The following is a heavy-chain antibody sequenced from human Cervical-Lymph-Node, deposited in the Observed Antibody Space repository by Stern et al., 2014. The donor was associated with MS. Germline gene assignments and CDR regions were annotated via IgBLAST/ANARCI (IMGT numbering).Heavy chain of an antibody. CDR2: RGSDGGK. CDR1: GFTFSSFA. V-gene: IGHV3-23*04. J-gene: IGHJ4*02. Sequence: EVQLVQSGGGLVQPGGSLRLSCEGSGFTFSSFAMTWIRQAPGKGLEWVSGRGSDGGKPFADSARGRFNISRDNSRNTLYLQMDRLRAEDTAVYYCGKDLHYWSADSWGQGTLVTVSS. CDR3: GKDLHYWSADS. D-gene: IGHD1-1*01.